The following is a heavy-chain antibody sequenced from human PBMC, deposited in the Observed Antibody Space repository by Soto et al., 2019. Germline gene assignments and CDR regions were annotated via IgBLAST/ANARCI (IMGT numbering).Heavy chain of an antibody. CDR2: IYQSGAT. J-gene: IGHJ5*02. CDR1: GGSITSGGYS. V-gene: IGHV4-30-2*06. CDR3: ARGAGCYYDGRGLSFTWFDL. D-gene: IGHD3-16*01. Sequence: SETLSLTCSVSGGSITSGGYSWTWIRQSPGKHLQLIGYIYQSGATHYTPSLKGRITISLDSDKNQFSLKLSSVTVADTAVYYCARGAGCYYDGRGLSFTWFDLWGQGALVTVSS.